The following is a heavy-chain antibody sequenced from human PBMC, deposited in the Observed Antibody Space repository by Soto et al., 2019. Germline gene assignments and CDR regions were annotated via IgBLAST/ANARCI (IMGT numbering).Heavy chain of an antibody. D-gene: IGHD3-22*01. CDR2: ISAYNGNT. J-gene: IGHJ4*02. CDR1: GYTFTGYY. CDR3: ARWGSSGYSYYFDY. V-gene: IGHV1-18*04. Sequence: ASVKVSCKASGYTFTGYYMHWVRQAPGQGLEWMGWISAYNGNTNYAQKLQGRVTMTTDTSTSTAYMELRSLRSDDTAVYYCARWGSSGYSYYFDYWGQGTLVTVSS.